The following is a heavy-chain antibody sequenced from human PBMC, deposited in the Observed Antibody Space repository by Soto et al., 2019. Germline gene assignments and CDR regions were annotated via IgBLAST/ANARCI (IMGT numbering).Heavy chain of an antibody. Sequence: SETLSLTCTVSGGSISSYYWSWIRQPPGKGLEWIGYIYYSGSTNYNPSLKSRVTISVDTSKNQFSLKLSSVTAADTAVYYCARVYDFWSGNAFDIWGQGTMVTVSS. CDR1: GGSISSYY. V-gene: IGHV4-59*01. CDR2: IYYSGST. D-gene: IGHD3-3*01. J-gene: IGHJ3*02. CDR3: ARVYDFWSGNAFDI.